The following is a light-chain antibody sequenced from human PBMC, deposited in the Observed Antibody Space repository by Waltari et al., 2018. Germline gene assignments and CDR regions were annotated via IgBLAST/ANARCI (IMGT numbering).Light chain of an antibody. Sequence: DIVMTQSPDSLAVALGERATINCKSSQSVLYSYNNNNYLAWYQQKPGQPPKLLIYWASTRESGVPDRFSGSGSGTDFTLTISSLQAEDVAVYYCQQYYSIPYTFGQGTKLEIK. V-gene: IGKV4-1*01. CDR2: WAS. CDR1: QSVLYSYNNNNY. J-gene: IGKJ2*01. CDR3: QQYYSIPYT.